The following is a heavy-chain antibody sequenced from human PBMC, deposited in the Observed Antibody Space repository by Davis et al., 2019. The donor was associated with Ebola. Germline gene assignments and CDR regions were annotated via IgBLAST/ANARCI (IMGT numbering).Heavy chain of an antibody. Sequence: PGGSLRLSCAASGFTFSSYSMNWVRQAPGKGLEWVSSISSSSSYIYYADSVKGRFTISRDNANNSLYLEMNSLGVEDTAVYYCASVHYGDYTTDYWGQGTLVTVSS. CDR3: ASVHYGDYTTDY. J-gene: IGHJ4*02. CDR1: GFTFSSYS. V-gene: IGHV3-21*01. D-gene: IGHD4-17*01. CDR2: ISSSSSYI.